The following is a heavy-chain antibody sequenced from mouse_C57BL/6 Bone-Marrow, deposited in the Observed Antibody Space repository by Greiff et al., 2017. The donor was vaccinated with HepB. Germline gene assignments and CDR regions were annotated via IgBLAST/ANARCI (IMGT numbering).Heavy chain of an antibody. J-gene: IGHJ1*03. CDR3: ARSGYWYFDV. CDR2: IDPSDSET. CDR1: GYTFTSYW. D-gene: IGHD3-1*01. Sequence: QVHVKQPGAELVRPGSSVKLSCKASGYTFTSYWMHWVKQRPIQGLEWIGNIDPSDSETHYNQKFKDKATLTVDKSSSTAYMQLSSLTSEDSAVYYCARSGYWYFDVWGTGTTVTVSS. V-gene: IGHV1-52*01.